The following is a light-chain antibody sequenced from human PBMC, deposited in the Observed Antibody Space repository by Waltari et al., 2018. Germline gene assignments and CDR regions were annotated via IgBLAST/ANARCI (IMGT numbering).Light chain of an antibody. CDR2: QDD. V-gene: IGLV3-1*01. CDR3: QAWDSGTVV. J-gene: IGLJ2*01. CDR1: NLGDKH. Sequence: SYELTQPPSVSVSPGQTASITCSGDNLGDKHASWYQQKPGQSPVLFIYQDDKRPSGIPGRFSGSNSGNTATLTMSGTQAMDEADFYCQAWDSGTVVFGGGTKLTVL.